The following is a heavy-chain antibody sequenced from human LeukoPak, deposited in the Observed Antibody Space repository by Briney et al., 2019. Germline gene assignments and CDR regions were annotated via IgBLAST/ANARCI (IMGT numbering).Heavy chain of an antibody. D-gene: IGHD6-13*01. Sequence: ASVKVSCKASGDTFIINDINWVRQATGQGLEWMGWMNPNSGNTGYAQKSQGRVTMTRNISITTAYMELTDLRSEDTAVYYCARLTAAGTWTFDIWGQGTTVTVSS. J-gene: IGHJ3*02. CDR1: GDTFIIND. CDR3: ARLTAAGTWTFDI. CDR2: MNPNSGNT. V-gene: IGHV1-8*02.